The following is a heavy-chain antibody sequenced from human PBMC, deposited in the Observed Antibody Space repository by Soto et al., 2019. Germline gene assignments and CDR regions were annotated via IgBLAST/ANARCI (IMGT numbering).Heavy chain of an antibody. CDR3: ARGKFYFDN. Sequence: QVQLVQSETEVKKPGASVKVSCKASGYRFTTYAITWVRQAPGQGLEWMGWISPHNKNTEYVQKFQGRVAMTADTSTSTTYMEVRSMRSDDTVLYYCARGKFYFDNWGQGTLVTVSS. CDR1: GYRFTTYA. V-gene: IGHV1-18*01. CDR2: ISPHNKNT. J-gene: IGHJ4*02.